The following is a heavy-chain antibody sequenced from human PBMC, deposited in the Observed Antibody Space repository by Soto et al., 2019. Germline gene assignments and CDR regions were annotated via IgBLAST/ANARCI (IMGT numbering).Heavy chain of an antibody. D-gene: IGHD3-22*01. CDR3: ATRLYHSRGYYYVPY. V-gene: IGHV4-39*01. Sequence: QLQLQESGPGLVKPSETLSLTCTVSAGSISSSSYFSGWIRQPPGKGLECIGTIDYRGSTSYNPSLKSRVTISVDTSKNQFSLTLSSVTAADTAVYYCATRLYHSRGYYYVPYWGQGTLVTVSS. CDR2: IDYRGST. J-gene: IGHJ4*02. CDR1: AGSISSSSYF.